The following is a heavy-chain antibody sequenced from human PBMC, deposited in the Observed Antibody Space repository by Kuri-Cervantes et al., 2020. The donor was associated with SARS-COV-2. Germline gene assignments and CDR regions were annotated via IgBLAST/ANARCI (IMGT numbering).Heavy chain of an antibody. CDR1: GFTFSSYA. D-gene: IGHD5-18*01. J-gene: IGHJ4*02. CDR2: ISGSGGST. Sequence: GESLKLSCAASGFTFSSYAMSWVRQAPGKGLEWVSAISGSGGSTYYADSVKGRFTISRDNSKNTLYLQMNSLRAEDTAVYYCATGLDTAMVTGFEYYFDYWGQGTLVTVSS. CDR3: ATGLDTAMVTGFEYYFDY. V-gene: IGHV3-23*01.